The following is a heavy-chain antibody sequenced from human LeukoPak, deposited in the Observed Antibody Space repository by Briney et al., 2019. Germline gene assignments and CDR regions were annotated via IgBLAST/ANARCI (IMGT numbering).Heavy chain of an antibody. CDR3: ARLKMATIEGYNWFDP. D-gene: IGHD5-24*01. CDR1: GYSFTSYW. J-gene: IGHJ5*02. V-gene: IGHV5-51*01. Sequence: GESLKISCKGSGYSFTSYWIGWVRQMPGKGLEWMGIIYPGDSDTRYSPSFQGQVTISADKSISTVYLQWSSLKASDTAMYYCARLKMATIEGYNWFDPWGQGTLVTVSS. CDR2: IYPGDSDT.